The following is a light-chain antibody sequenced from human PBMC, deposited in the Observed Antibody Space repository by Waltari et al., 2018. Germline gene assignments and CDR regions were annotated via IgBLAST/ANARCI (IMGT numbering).Light chain of an antibody. CDR3: QQYYSTPPT. J-gene: IGKJ1*01. CDR2: WAS. CDR1: QSVLYSSNDKNY. Sequence: DIVMTQSPDSLAVSLGERATINCKSSQSVLYSSNDKNYLAWFQQQPGQPPNLLISWASTRESGVPDRFSGSGSGTDFTLTISSLQAEDVAVYYCQQYYSTPPTFGQGTKVEIK. V-gene: IGKV4-1*01.